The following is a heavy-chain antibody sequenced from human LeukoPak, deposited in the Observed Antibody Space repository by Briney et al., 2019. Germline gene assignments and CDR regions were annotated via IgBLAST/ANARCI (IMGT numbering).Heavy chain of an antibody. D-gene: IGHD2-2*01. CDR3: ARVHCSSTSCYYYYGMDV. Sequence: PSETLSLTCAVYGGSFSGYYWSWIRQPPGKGLEWIGEINHSGSTNYNPSPKSRVTISVDTSKNQFSLKLSSVTAADTAVYYCARVHCSSTSCYYYYGMDVWGQGTTVTVSS. CDR1: GGSFSGYY. J-gene: IGHJ6*02. CDR2: INHSGST. V-gene: IGHV4-34*01.